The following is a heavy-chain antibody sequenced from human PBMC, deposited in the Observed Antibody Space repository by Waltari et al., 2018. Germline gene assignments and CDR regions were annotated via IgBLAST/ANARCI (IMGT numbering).Heavy chain of an antibody. D-gene: IGHD4-17*01. CDR3: ARGSATTVTTRGPTDY. V-gene: IGHV3-21*01. J-gene: IGHJ4*02. CDR1: GFTFSSYS. CDR2: ISGTSHYI. Sequence: EVQVVESGGGLVKPGGSLRLSCTASGFTFSSYSMYWVRQAPGEGLEWVSSISGTSHYIYYSDSVRGRFTISRDNPKNSLYLQMNSLRAEDTAVYYCARGSATTVTTRGPTDYWGQGTLVTVSS.